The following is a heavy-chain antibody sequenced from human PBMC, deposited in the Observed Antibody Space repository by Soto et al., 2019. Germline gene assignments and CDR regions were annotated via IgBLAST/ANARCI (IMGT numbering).Heavy chain of an antibody. V-gene: IGHV3-23*01. CDR3: AKDLQGDGDYLRYFDL. CDR1: GFTFSTYA. CDR2: ISGSGGIT. D-gene: IGHD4-17*01. J-gene: IGHJ2*01. Sequence: EVQLLESGGGLVQPGGSLRLSCAASGFTFSTYAMGWVRQAPGKGLEWVSSISGSGGITYYGDSVKGRFTISRDISKNTLYLQMNSLRADEDTAVYYCAKDLQGDGDYLRYFDLWGRGTLVTVSS.